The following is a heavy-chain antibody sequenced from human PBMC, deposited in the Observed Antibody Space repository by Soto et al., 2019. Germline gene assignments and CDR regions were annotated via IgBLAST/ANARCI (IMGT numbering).Heavy chain of an antibody. CDR3: AKDRKSSVLRFLEWLLGHQYGMDV. CDR2: ISYDGSNK. CDR1: CFTLSSYG. V-gene: IGHV3-30*18. Sequence: WSPRLSCAASCFTLSSYGMHWVLHAPGKGLEWVAVISYDGSNKYYADSVKGRFTIFRDNSKNTLYLQMNSLRAEDTAVYYCAKDRKSSVLRFLEWLLGHQYGMDVWGQGTTVTVSS. J-gene: IGHJ6*02. D-gene: IGHD3-3*01.